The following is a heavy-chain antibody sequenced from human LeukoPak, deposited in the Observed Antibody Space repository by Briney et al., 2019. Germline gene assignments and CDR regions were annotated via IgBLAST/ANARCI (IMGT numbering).Heavy chain of an antibody. Sequence: ASVRVSCKASGYTFTGYYLHWVRQAPGHGLEWMGWVYPNNGDTNYAQKFQGRVIMTGDTSISTAYMELSRLTSDDTAVYYCTRENNWFDAWGQGTLVTVSS. CDR1: GYTFTGYY. CDR3: TRENNWFDA. CDR2: VYPNNGDT. J-gene: IGHJ5*02. V-gene: IGHV1-2*02.